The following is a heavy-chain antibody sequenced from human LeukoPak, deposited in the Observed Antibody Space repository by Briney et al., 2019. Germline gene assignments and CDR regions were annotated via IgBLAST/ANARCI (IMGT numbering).Heavy chain of an antibody. J-gene: IGHJ4*02. CDR3: ARDHAYSSSSGRENVFDY. CDR1: GGSISSGGYY. V-gene: IGHV4-31*03. CDR2: IYYSGST. Sequence: PSETLSLTCTVSGGSISSGGYYWSWILQHPGKGLEWIGYIYYSGSTYYNPSLKSRVTISVDTSKNQFSLKLSSVTAADTAVYYCARDHAYSSSSGRENVFDYWGQGTLDTVSS. D-gene: IGHD6-6*01.